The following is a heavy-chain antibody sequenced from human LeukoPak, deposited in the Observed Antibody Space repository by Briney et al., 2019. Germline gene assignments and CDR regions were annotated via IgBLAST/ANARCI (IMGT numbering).Heavy chain of an antibody. Sequence: ASVKVSCKASGYTFTGYYMHWVRQAPGQGLEWMGGFDPEDGETIYAQKFQGRVTMTEDTSTDTAYMELSSLRSEDTAVYYCATVAYSSSWETYFDYWGQGTLVTVSS. CDR1: GYTFTGYY. V-gene: IGHV1-24*01. D-gene: IGHD6-13*01. CDR2: FDPEDGET. J-gene: IGHJ4*02. CDR3: ATVAYSSSWETYFDY.